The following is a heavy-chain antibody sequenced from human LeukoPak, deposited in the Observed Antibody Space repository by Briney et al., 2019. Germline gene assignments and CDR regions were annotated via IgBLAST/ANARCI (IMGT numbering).Heavy chain of an antibody. D-gene: IGHD3-16*01. CDR2: ISSSSSYI. CDR3: AREGYDYVWGSYSTNLDY. J-gene: IGHJ4*02. V-gene: IGHV3-21*01. Sequence: GGSLRLSCAASGFTFSNYNMNWVRQAPGKGLEWVSSISSSSSYIYYADSVKGRFTISRDNAKNSLFLQMNSLRAEDTAVYYCAREGYDYVWGSYSTNLDYWGQGTLVTVSS. CDR1: GFTFSNYN.